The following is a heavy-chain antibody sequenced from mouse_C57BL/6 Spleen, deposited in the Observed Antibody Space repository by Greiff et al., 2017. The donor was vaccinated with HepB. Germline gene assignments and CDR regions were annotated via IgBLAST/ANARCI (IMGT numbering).Heavy chain of an antibody. Sequence: EVQLVESGGGLVKPGGSLKLSCAASGFTFSSYAMSWVRQTPEKRLEWVATISDGGSYTYYPDNVKGRFTISRDNAKNNLYLQMSHLKSEDTAMYYCARDLLHEWYFDVWGTGTTVTVSS. CDR1: GFTFSSYA. V-gene: IGHV5-4*01. J-gene: IGHJ1*03. D-gene: IGHD2-10*01. CDR2: ISDGGSYT. CDR3: ARDLLHEWYFDV.